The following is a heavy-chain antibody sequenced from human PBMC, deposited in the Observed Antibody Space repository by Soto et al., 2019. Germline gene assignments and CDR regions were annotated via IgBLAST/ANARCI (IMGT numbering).Heavy chain of an antibody. CDR2: IIPIFGTA. V-gene: IGHV1-69*13. Sequence: SKVKHYRKASEDTFSSHDISWVRQAPGQGLEWMGGIIPIFGTANYAQKFQGRVTITADESTSTAYMELSSLRSEDTSVYYCAVEYYYDSSGYATGSFDICG. D-gene: IGHD3-22*01. CDR3: AVEYYYDSSGYATGSFDI. CDR1: EDTFSSHD. J-gene: IGHJ3*02.